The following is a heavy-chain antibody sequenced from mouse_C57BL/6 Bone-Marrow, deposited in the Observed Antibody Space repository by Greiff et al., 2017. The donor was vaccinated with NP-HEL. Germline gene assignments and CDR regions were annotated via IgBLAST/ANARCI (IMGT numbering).Heavy chain of an antibody. D-gene: IGHD4-1*01. J-gene: IGHJ3*01. V-gene: IGHV14-1*01. CDR2: IDPEDGDT. Sequence: EVQLQQSGAELVRPGASVKLSCTASGFNIKDYYMHWVKQRPEQGLEWIGRIDPEDGDTEYAPKFQGKATMTADTSSNTAYLQLSSLTSEDSAVYYCARGPPYWDGAYWGQGTLVTVSA. CDR1: GFNIKDYY. CDR3: ARGPPYWDGAY.